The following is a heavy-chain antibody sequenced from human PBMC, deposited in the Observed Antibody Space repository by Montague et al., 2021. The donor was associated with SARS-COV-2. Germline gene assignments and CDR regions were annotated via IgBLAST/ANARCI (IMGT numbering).Heavy chain of an antibody. J-gene: IGHJ6*03. CDR2: INHTGST. V-gene: IGHV4-34*01. CDR3: ARLGDGVVPAPILGVGPFYSYYYMDV. Sequence: SESLSLTCAVSGGSFSGYFWSWIRQPPGKGLEWIGEINHTGSTKHNPSLKSRVTISVDTSKNQFSLKVTSMTAADTAIYYCARLGDGVVPAPILGVGPFYSYYYMDVGGKGTTVTVSS. CDR1: GGSFSGYF. D-gene: IGHD2-2*02.